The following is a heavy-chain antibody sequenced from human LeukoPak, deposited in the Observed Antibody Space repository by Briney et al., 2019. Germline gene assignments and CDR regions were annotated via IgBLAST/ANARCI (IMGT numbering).Heavy chain of an antibody. CDR2: VSASGAST. CDR1: GFTFSSYA. J-gene: IGHJ4*02. Sequence: GGSLRLSCAASGFTFSSYAVSWVRQAPGKGLEWVSGVSASGASTYSEDSVKGRFIISRDNSKDMVFLQMNSLRAEDTAVYYCARQHTAWFVDYWGQGILVTVSS. CDR3: ARQHTAWFVDY. D-gene: IGHD3-9*01. V-gene: IGHV3-23*01.